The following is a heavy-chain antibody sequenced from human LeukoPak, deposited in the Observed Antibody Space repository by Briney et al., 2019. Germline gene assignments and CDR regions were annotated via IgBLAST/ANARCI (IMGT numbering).Heavy chain of an antibody. CDR1: GFTFSSYA. J-gene: IGHJ5*02. CDR2: ISGSGGST. D-gene: IGHD2-2*01. CDR3: ARGRGYCSDTTCYDNWFDP. V-gene: IGHV3-23*01. Sequence: PGGSLRLSCAASGFTFSSYAMSWVRQAPGKGLERVSLISGSGGSTYYADSVKGRFTISRDNSKNTLYLQMNSLRAEDTAVYYCARGRGYCSDTTCYDNWFDPWGQGTLVTVSS.